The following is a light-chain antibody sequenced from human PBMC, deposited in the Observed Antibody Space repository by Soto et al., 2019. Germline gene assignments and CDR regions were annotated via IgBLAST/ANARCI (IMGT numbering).Light chain of an antibody. CDR2: WAS. J-gene: IGKJ3*01. V-gene: IGKV4-1*01. Sequence: DIVMTPSPDSLAVSLGERATITCKSSQRVSCGSNNKYCIAWFHQKPGRPPKMLIYWASTRESGVPDRFSGSGSGTDFTLTINSLQAEDVAVYYCQQYYYIPCTFGHGTKVEIK. CDR3: QQYYYIPCT. CDR1: QRVSCGSNNKYC.